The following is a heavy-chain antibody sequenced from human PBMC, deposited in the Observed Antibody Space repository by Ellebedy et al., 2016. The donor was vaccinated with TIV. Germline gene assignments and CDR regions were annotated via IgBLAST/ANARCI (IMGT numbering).Heavy chain of an antibody. D-gene: IGHD6-19*01. J-gene: IGHJ6*02. CDR1: GYTFTSYD. Sequence: AASVKVSCKASGYTFTSYDINWVRQAPGQGLEWMGWISAYNGNTNYAQKLQGRVTMTTDTSTSTAYMELSSLRSEDTAVYYCARDKGEYSSGWAYFGYYYYGMDVWGQGTTVTVSS. V-gene: IGHV1-18*01. CDR3: ARDKGEYSSGWAYFGYYYYGMDV. CDR2: ISAYNGNT.